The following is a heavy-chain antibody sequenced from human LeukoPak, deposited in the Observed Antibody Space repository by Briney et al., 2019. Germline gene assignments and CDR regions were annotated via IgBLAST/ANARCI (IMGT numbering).Heavy chain of an antibody. CDR2: INHSGST. J-gene: IGHJ4*02. V-gene: IGHV4-34*01. CDR3: ARHYSSGWYPY. CDR1: GGSFSGYY. Sequence: SETLSLICAVYGGSFSGYYWSWIRQPPGKGLEWIGEINHSGSTNYNPSLKSRVTISVDTSKNQFSLKLSSVTAADTAVYYCARHYSSGWYPYWGQGTLVTVSS. D-gene: IGHD6-19*01.